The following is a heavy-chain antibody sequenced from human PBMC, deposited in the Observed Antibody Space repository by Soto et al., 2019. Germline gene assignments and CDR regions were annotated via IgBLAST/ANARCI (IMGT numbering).Heavy chain of an antibody. V-gene: IGHV4-4*02. CDR2: VYHSGST. CDR3: ARDRPSEYTYGSSGGFDP. Sequence: NPSETLSLTCAVSGGSISSYYWWSWVRQPPGRGLEWTGEVYHSGSTNYNPSLKSRVTISVDKSKNQFSLELTSVTAADTAVYFCARDRPSEYTYGSSGGFDPWGQGTLVTVSS. CDR1: GGSISSYYW. J-gene: IGHJ5*02. D-gene: IGHD5-18*01.